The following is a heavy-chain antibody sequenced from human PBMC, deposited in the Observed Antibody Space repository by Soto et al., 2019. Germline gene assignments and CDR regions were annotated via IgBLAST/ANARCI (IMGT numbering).Heavy chain of an antibody. CDR2: MNTHTDNT. D-gene: IGHD2-15*01. V-gene: IGHV1-8*01. Sequence: GASVKVSCKASGYTFTTYDINWVRQAAGQGLEWMGWMNTHTDNTGYAQKFQGRVTMTRNTSISTAYMELSSLKSDDTAIYFCVRGQLGGYFDYWGQGTLVTVSS. J-gene: IGHJ4*02. CDR3: VRGQLGGYFDY. CDR1: GYTFTTYD.